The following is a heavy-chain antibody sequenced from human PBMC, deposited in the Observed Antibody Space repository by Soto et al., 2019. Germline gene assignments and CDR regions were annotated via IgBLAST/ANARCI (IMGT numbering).Heavy chain of an antibody. CDR3: AIDAHDRYDSSGPSDY. J-gene: IGHJ4*02. Sequence: QVQLVESGGGVVQPGRSLRLSCAASGFTFSSYAMHWVRQAPGKGLEWVAVISYDGSNKYYADSVKGRFTISRDNSKNTLYLQMNSLRAEDTAVYYCAIDAHDRYDSSGPSDYWGQGTLVTVSS. CDR1: GFTFSSYA. D-gene: IGHD3-22*01. V-gene: IGHV3-30-3*01. CDR2: ISYDGSNK.